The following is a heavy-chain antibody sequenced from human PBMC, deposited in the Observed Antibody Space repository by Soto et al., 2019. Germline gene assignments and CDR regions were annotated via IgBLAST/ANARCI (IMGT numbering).Heavy chain of an antibody. CDR2: IYPGDHET. D-gene: IGHD6-13*01. CDR3: ARSPRSSPYFDY. V-gene: IGHV5-51*01. CDR1: GYTFSNFW. Sequence: GESLKISCQSSGYTFSNFWIGWVRQLPGKGLEWMGIIYPGDHETRYSPSFHGKVTISADRSINTAYLQWDSLEASDTAFYFCARSPRSSPYFDYWGQGALVTAPQ. J-gene: IGHJ4*02.